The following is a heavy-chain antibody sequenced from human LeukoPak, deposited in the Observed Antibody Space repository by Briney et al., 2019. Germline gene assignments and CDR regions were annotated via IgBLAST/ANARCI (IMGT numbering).Heavy chain of an antibody. D-gene: IGHD5-12*01. J-gene: IGHJ4*02. CDR3: ARDTYPPTTEARDIVATIDD. V-gene: IGHV4-39*07. Sequence: PSETLSLTCTVSGGSISSSSYYWGWIRQPPGKGLEWIGSIYYSGSTYYNPSLKSRVTISVDTSKNQFSLKLSSVTAADTAVYYCARDTYPPTTEARDIVATIDDWGQGTLVTVSS. CDR2: IYYSGST. CDR1: GGSISSSSYY.